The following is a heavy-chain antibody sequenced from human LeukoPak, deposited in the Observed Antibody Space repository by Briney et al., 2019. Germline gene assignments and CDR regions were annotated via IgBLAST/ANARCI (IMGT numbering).Heavy chain of an antibody. V-gene: IGHV5-51*01. Sequence: GESLKISCKGSGYSFTSYWIGWVRQMPGKGLEWMGIIYPGDSDTRYSPSFQGQVTISADKSISTAYLQWRSLKASDTAMYYCARLRGYYDSSGYYYYFDYWGQGTLVTVSS. J-gene: IGHJ4*02. CDR2: IYPGDSDT. D-gene: IGHD3-22*01. CDR1: GYSFTSYW. CDR3: ARLRGYYDSSGYYYYFDY.